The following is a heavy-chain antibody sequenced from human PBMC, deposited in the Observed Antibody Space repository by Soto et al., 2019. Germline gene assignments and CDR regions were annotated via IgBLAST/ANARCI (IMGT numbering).Heavy chain of an antibody. CDR1: GYSFKFYG. CDR2: SCYDRTST. J-gene: IGHJ6*02. CDR3: ARDGTPQVFMEKVPYNYYIGMDA. V-gene: IGHV3-33*01. Sequence: QMQMEESGGCVVQPGGSLRLSCGSSGYSFKFYGMHWFRQAPGKGLEWAGFSCYDRTSTLFADSVRGPFTISRDSSWGPLFLRMSSLGAEDTAVYYCARDGTPQVFMEKVPYNYYIGMDAWVQGTTVLVS. D-gene: IGHD3-3*01.